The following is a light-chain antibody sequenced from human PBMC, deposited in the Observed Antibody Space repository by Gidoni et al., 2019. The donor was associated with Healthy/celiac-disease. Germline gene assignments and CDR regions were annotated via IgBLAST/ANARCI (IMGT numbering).Light chain of an antibody. CDR2: GAS. Sequence: ELVMTQSPATLSVSPGERATLSCRASQSVSSNLAWYQQKPGQAPRLLIYGASTRATGIPARFSGSGSGTEFTLTISSLQSEDFAVYYCQQYNNWPRRTFXXXTKVEIK. V-gene: IGKV3-15*01. CDR1: QSVSSN. CDR3: QQYNNWPRRT. J-gene: IGKJ1*01.